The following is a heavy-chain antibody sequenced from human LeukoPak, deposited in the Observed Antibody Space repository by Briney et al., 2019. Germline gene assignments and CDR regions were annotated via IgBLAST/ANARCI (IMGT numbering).Heavy chain of an antibody. CDR1: GFTFSSYA. V-gene: IGHV3-30-3*01. CDR3: ARWDCSSTSCYDAYFDY. Sequence: PGGSLRLSCAASGFTFSSYAMHWVRQAPGKGLEWVAVISYDGSNKYYADSVKGRFTISRDNSKNTLYLQMNSLRAEDTAVYYCARWDCSSTSCYDAYFDYWGQGTLVTVSS. D-gene: IGHD2-2*01. CDR2: ISYDGSNK. J-gene: IGHJ4*02.